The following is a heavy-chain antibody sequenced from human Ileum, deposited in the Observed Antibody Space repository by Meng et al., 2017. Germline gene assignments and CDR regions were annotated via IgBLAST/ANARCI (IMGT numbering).Heavy chain of an antibody. CDR2: IKQDGSEK. Sequence: GESLKISCAASGFTFSSYWMSWVRQAPGKGLEWVANIKQDGSEKYYVDSVKGRFTISRDNAKNSLYLQMNSLRAEDTAVYYCARVGAKNGWAHDYWGQGTPVTVSS. CDR3: ARVGAKNGWAHDY. CDR1: GFTFSSYW. J-gene: IGHJ4*02. V-gene: IGHV3-7*01. D-gene: IGHD3-16*01.